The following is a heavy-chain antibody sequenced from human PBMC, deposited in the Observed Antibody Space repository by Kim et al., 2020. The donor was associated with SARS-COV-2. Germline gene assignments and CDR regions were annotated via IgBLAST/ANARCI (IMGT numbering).Heavy chain of an antibody. CDR1: GFTFSNYW. D-gene: IGHD6-25*01. CDR3: ARDLYSSADYDYYGMDV. J-gene: IGHJ6*02. V-gene: IGHV3-7*03. Sequence: GGSLRLSCAASGFTFSNYWMSWVRQAPGKGLEWVANIREDGSEKYYVDSVKGRFTISRDNAKNSLYLQMNSLRAEDTAVYYCARDLYSSADYDYYGMDVWGQGTTVTVSS. CDR2: IREDGSEK.